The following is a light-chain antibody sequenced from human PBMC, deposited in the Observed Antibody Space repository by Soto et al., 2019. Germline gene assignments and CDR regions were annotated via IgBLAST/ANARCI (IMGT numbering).Light chain of an antibody. CDR2: GAS. CDR3: QQYNNWPPTWT. V-gene: IGKV3-15*01. CDR1: QSVSSN. Sequence: EIVMTQSPATLSVSPGERATLSCRASQSVSSNLAWYQQKPCQAPRLLIYGASTRATGIPARFSGSGSGTEFTLTISSLQSEDFAVYYCQQYNNWPPTWTFGQGTKV. J-gene: IGKJ1*01.